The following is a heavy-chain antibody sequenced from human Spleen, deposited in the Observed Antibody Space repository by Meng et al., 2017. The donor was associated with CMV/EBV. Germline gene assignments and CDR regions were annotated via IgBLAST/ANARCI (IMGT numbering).Heavy chain of an antibody. Sequence: SETLSLTCTVSGGSISSRSYYWGWIRQPPGKGLEWIGYIHHSGTSNYSPSLRSRVTMSVDTSKNQFSLKLTSVTAADTAVYYCVRDSYHYGSATYNWFDPWGQGTLVTVSS. J-gene: IGHJ5*02. CDR3: VRDSYHYGSATYNWFDP. V-gene: IGHV4-61*01. D-gene: IGHD3-10*01. CDR2: IHHSGTS. CDR1: GGSISSRSYY.